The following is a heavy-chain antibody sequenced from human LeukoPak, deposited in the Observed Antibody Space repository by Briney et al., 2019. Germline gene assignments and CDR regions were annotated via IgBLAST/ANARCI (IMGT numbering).Heavy chain of an antibody. CDR2: ISSSSSTI. D-gene: IGHD4-17*01. V-gene: IGHV3-48*01. CDR3: ARGYGLADY. Sequence: GGSLRLSCAASGFTFSSYSRNWVRQAPGKGLEWVSYISSSSSTIYYADSVRGRFTISRDNAKNSLYLQMNSLRAEDTAVYYCARGYGLADYWGQGTLVTVSS. J-gene: IGHJ4*02. CDR1: GFTFSSYS.